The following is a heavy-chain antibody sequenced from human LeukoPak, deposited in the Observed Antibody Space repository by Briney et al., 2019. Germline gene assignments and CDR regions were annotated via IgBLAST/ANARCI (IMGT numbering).Heavy chain of an antibody. Sequence: GGSLRLSCAASGFTFDDYAMHWVRQAPGKGLEWVSGISWNSGSIGYADSVKGRFTISRDNAKNTLYLQMNSLRAEDTAVYYCAKETHQDYDFWSGAHEYYFDYWGQGTLVTVSS. D-gene: IGHD3-3*01. J-gene: IGHJ4*02. CDR1: GFTFDDYA. CDR2: ISWNSGSI. V-gene: IGHV3-9*01. CDR3: AKETHQDYDFWSGAHEYYFDY.